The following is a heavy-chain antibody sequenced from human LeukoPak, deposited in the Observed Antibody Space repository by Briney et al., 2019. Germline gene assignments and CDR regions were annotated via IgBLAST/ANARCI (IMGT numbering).Heavy chain of an antibody. J-gene: IGHJ4*02. Sequence: GGSLRLSCAASGFTFSSYEMNWVRQAPGKGLEWVSYISSSGSTIYYPDSVKGRFTISRENAKNSLYLQMNSLRAEDTAVYYCARAIYDILTGYYDYWGQGTLVTVSS. D-gene: IGHD3-9*01. CDR3: ARAIYDILTGYYDY. V-gene: IGHV3-48*03. CDR1: GFTFSSYE. CDR2: ISSSGSTI.